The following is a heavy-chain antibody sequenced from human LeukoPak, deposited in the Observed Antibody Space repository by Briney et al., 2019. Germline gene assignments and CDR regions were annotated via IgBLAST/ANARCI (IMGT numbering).Heavy chain of an antibody. V-gene: IGHV3-30*02. Sequence: GGSLRLSCAASGFTFSSYGMHWVRQAPGKGLEWVAFIRYDGSNKYYADSVNGRFTISRDNSKNTLYLQMNSLRAEDTAVYYCAKDASPYYYDSSGYFDYWGQGTLVTVSS. J-gene: IGHJ4*02. CDR1: GFTFSSYG. CDR2: IRYDGSNK. CDR3: AKDASPYYYDSSGYFDY. D-gene: IGHD3-22*01.